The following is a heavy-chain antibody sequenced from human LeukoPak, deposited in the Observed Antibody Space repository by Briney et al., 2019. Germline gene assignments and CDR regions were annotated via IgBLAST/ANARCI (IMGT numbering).Heavy chain of an antibody. CDR3: ARAAPYSGSCIDY. CDR2: INHSGST. CDR1: GGSFSGYY. D-gene: IGHD1-26*01. J-gene: IGHJ4*02. Sequence: KPSETLSLTCAVYGGSFSGYYWSWIRQPPGKGLEWIGEINHSGSTNYNPSLKSRVTISVDTSKNQFSLKLSSVTAADTAVYYCARAAPYSGSCIDYWGQGTLVTVSS. V-gene: IGHV4-34*01.